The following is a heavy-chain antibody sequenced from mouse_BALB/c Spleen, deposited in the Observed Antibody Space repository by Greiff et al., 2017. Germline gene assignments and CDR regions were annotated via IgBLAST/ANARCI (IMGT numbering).Heavy chain of an antibody. V-gene: IGHV1S81*02. CDR3: ATRSGLLRPVYYFDY. CDR1: GYTFTSYW. CDR2: INPSNGRT. D-gene: IGHD1-2*01. J-gene: IGHJ2*01. Sequence: QVQLQQPGAELVKPGASVKLSCKASGYTFTSYWMHWVKQRPGQGLEWIGEINPSNGRTNYNEKFKSKATLTVDKSSSTAYMQLSSLTSEDSAVYYCATRSGLLRPVYYFDYWGQGTTLTVSS.